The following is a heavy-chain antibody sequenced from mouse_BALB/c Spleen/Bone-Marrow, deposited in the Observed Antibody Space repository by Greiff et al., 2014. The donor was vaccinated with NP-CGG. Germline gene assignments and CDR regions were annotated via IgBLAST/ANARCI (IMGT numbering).Heavy chain of an antibody. CDR1: GFNINDTY. CDR2: IDPANGYS. J-gene: IGHJ1*01. V-gene: IGHV14-3*02. Sequence: DVQLVESGAELVKPGASVKLSCTASGFNINDTYMHWVKQRPEQGLEWIGRIDPANGYSIYDPKFQGKATITADTTSNTAHLQLSSLTSEDTTVYYCALITAATFSYWYFDVWGAGTTVTVSS. D-gene: IGHD1-2*01. CDR3: ALITAATFSYWYFDV.